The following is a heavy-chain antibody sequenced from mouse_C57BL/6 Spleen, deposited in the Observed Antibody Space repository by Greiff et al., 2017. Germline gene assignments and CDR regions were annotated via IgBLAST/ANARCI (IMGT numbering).Heavy chain of an antibody. CDR3: TRIYYDYVWYLEV. D-gene: IGHD2-4*01. V-gene: IGHV6-6*01. CDR2: IRNKANNPAT. Sequence: DVKLVESGGGLVQPGGSMKLSCAASGFTFSDAWMDWVRQSPEQGLEWVAEIRNKANNPATYYAESVKGRFTISRDDSKSGDYVQMNRLRAEDTGIYYCTRIYYDYVWYLEVWGTGTTVTVSS. J-gene: IGHJ1*03. CDR1: GFTFSDAW.